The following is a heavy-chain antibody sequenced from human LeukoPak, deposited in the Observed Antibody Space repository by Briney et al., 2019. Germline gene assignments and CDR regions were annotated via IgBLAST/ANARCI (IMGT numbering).Heavy chain of an antibody. J-gene: IGHJ5*02. CDR1: GGSFSGYY. CDR2: INHSGST. D-gene: IGHD3-9*01. V-gene: IGHV4-34*01. CDR3: ARGGYYDILTGYHNWFDP. Sequence: PLETLSLTCAVYGGSFSGYYWSWIRQPPGKGLEWIGEINHSGSTNYNPSLKSRVTISVDTSKNQFSLKLSSVTAADTAVYYCARGGYYDILTGYHNWFDPWGQGTLVTVSS.